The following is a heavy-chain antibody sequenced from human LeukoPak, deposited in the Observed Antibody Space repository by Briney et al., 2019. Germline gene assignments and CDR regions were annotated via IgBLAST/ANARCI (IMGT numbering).Heavy chain of an antibody. CDR2: ISGSGGST. CDR1: GFTFSSYA. V-gene: IGHV3-23*01. J-gene: IGHJ4*02. D-gene: IGHD6-13*01. CDR3: AIVSRSWYRDY. Sequence: AGGSLRLSCAASGFTFSSYAMSWVRQAPGKGLEWVSAISGSGGSTYYADSVKGRFTISRDNSKNTLYLKMNNPAAEYTALYYCAIVSRSWYRDYWSQGTLVTVSS.